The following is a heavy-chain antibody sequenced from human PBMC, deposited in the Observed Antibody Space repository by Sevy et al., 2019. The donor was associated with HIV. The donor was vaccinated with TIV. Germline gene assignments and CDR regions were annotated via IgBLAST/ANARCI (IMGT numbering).Heavy chain of an antibody. J-gene: IGHJ4*02. V-gene: IGHV4-59*08. D-gene: IGHD1-26*01. Sequence: SETLSLTCTVSGGSITSLYWNWIRQPPGKGLEWIANIYYNGHINYNPSLKNRVTLSLDTSKNQFSLRLSSVTAADTTMYYCAGENAWGRGYSWGQGTLVTVSS. CDR1: GGSITSLY. CDR3: AGENAWGRGYS. CDR2: IYYNGHI.